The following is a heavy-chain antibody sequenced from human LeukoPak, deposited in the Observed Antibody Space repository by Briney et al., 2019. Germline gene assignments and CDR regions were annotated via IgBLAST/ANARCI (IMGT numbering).Heavy chain of an antibody. CDR3: ARENSGSYREFDY. J-gene: IGHJ4*02. CDR2: IYTSGST. V-gene: IGHV4-4*07. D-gene: IGHD1-26*01. CDR1: GGSISSYY. Sequence: PSETLSLTCTVSGGSISSYYWSWIRQPAGKGLEWIGRIYTSGSTNYNASLRSRVSMSVDTSKNQFSLKLSSVTAADTAVFYCARENSGSYREFDYWGQGTLVTVSS.